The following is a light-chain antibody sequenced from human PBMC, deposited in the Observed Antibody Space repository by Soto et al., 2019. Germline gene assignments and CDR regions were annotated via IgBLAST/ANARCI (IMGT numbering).Light chain of an antibody. V-gene: IGLV1-47*01. Sequence: QSVLTQPPSASGTPGQRVPISCSGSSSNIGSNYVYWYQQLPGTAPKLLIYRNNQRPSGVPDRFSGSKSGTSAFLAIRGLRSEDEADYYCAAWDDSLSGGVFGTGTKVTVL. CDR1: SSNIGSNY. CDR3: AAWDDSLSGGV. CDR2: RNN. J-gene: IGLJ1*01.